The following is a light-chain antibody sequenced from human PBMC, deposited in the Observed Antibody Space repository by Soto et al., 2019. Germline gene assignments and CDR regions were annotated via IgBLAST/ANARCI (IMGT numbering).Light chain of an antibody. CDR3: QQYNNWPPIT. V-gene: IGKV3-15*01. J-gene: IGKJ5*01. CDR2: GAS. CDR1: QSVSGN. Sequence: EVVMTQSPATLSVSPGERATLSCRASQSVSGNLAWYQQKPGQAPRLLIYGASTRATGIPARFSGSGSGTEFTHTIRSLQSEDFAVYYCQQYNNWPPITFGQGTRLEIK.